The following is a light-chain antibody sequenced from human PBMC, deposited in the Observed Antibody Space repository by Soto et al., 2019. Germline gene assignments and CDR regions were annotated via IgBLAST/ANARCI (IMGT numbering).Light chain of an antibody. CDR2: GDS. CDR1: SSNIGAGYD. V-gene: IGLV1-40*01. J-gene: IGLJ2*01. CDR3: HSYDTSLSGFVV. Sequence: QPVLTQPPSVSGAPGQSLTISCTGSSSNIGAGYDVHWYQKLPGAAPKLLIYGDSNRPSGVRDRFSGSKSGTSASLAITGLQAEDEAVYYCHSYDTSLSGFVVFGGGTKLTVL.